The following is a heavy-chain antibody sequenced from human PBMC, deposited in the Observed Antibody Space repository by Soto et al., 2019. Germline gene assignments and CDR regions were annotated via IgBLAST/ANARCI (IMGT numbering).Heavy chain of an antibody. CDR1: EVTCSNYA. J-gene: IGHJ4*02. Sequence: PGRSMRLSWAASEVTCSNYARTRVRQTPGKGLGGVSSIRGGGNTYYADSVKCRFTISRDNAKSTLYLQMDSLRVEDTAVYYCAKGARSSSGSDGYKFDYWGQGTLVTV. CDR2: IRGGGNT. CDR3: AKGARSSSGSDGYKFDY. V-gene: IGHV3-23*01. D-gene: IGHD2-15*01.